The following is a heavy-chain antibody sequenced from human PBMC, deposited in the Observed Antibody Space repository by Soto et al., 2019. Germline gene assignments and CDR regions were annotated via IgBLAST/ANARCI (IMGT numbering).Heavy chain of an antibody. D-gene: IGHD1-1*01. CDR3: ARRDWNEAFDI. V-gene: IGHV4-59*11. Sequence: PSETLSLTCTFSGGSIGSHYWSWIRQRPGKGLAWIGYISYSGNTNYNPSLKSRVTISLDTSKNQFSLKLTSVTAADTAVYYCARRDWNEAFDIWGQGTMVTVSS. CDR1: GGSIGSHY. CDR2: ISYSGNT. J-gene: IGHJ3*02.